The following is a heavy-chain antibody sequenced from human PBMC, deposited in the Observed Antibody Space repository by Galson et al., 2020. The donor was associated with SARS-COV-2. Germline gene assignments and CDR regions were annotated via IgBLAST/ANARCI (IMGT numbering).Heavy chain of an antibody. D-gene: IGHD3-9*01. Sequence: EGSLRLSCVASGFTFSSYWMSWVRQAPGKGLEWVANIKQDGSEKYYVDSLKGRFTISRDNAKNSLYLQMNSLRAEDTAVYYCARATPGLLRYFAYNLYAMDVWGQGTRVTVSS. J-gene: IGHJ6*02. V-gene: IGHV3-7*03. CDR1: GFTFSSYW. CDR2: IKQDGSEK. CDR3: ARATPGLLRYFAYNLYAMDV.